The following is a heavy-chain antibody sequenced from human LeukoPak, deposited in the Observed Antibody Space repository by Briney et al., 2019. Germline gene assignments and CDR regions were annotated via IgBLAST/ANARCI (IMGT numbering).Heavy chain of an antibody. Sequence: GGSLRLSCAASGFTFSSSWMIWVRQAPGKGLEWVANMDQDGSDKTYVDSVKGRFTISRDNARNSLYLQMNSLRAEDTAMYFCARGFGRESVDYWGQGTLVTVSS. J-gene: IGHJ4*02. CDR2: MDQDGSDK. V-gene: IGHV3-7*01. CDR1: GFTFSSSW. D-gene: IGHD3-16*01. CDR3: ARGFGRESVDY.